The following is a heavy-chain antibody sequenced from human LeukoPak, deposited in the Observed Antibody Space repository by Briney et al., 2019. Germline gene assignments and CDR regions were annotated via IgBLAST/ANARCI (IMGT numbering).Heavy chain of an antibody. CDR1: GFTFDDYA. J-gene: IGHJ4*02. CDR2: ISWNSGSI. V-gene: IGHV3-9*01. CDR3: ARARGHPDY. Sequence: GRSLRLSCAASGFTFDDYAMHWVRQAPGKGLEWVSGISWNSGSIGYADSVKGRFTISRDNAKNSLYLQMNSLRAEDTAVYYCARARGHPDYWGQGTLVTVSS.